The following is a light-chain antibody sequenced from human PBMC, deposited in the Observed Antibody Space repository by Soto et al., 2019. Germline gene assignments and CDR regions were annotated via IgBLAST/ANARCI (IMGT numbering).Light chain of an antibody. V-gene: IGKV3-20*01. CDR3: QQYCSSPET. CDR2: GAS. CDR1: QSVSSSY. Sequence: EIVLTQSPGTLSLSPGERATLSCRASQSVSSSYLAWYQQKPGQAPRLLIYGASSRATGIPDRFSGSGSGTDFTLAISRLEPEDFAVYYCQQYCSSPETFGQGTNVQIK. J-gene: IGKJ1*01.